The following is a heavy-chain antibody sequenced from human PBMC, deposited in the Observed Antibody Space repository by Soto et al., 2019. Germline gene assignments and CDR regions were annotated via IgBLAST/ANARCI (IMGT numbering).Heavy chain of an antibody. CDR1: GYTFTSYG. V-gene: IGHV1-18*01. Sequence: QVQLVQSGAEVNKPGASVKVSCKASGYTFTSYGISWVRQAPGQGLEWMGWISIYNGNTNYAQKLQGRVTMTTDTSTSTAYMELRSLRSDDTVVYYCARDVRSHDYGHYYYGMDVWGQGTTVTVSS. J-gene: IGHJ6*02. CDR2: ISIYNGNT. D-gene: IGHD4-17*01. CDR3: ARDVRSHDYGHYYYGMDV.